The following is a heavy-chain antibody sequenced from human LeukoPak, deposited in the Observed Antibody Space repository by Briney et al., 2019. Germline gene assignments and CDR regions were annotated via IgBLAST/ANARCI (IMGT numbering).Heavy chain of an antibody. V-gene: IGHV1-24*01. D-gene: IGHD3-10*01. Sequence: GGSLRLSCAASGFTFSSYAMHWVRQAPGKGLEWMGRFDPEDAETFYAQKFQDRVTMTEDTSTDAAYMELSSLRSEDTAVYYCATDPFTYYYGSGSYYNAWGQGTLVTVSS. CDR1: GFTFSSYA. CDR2: FDPEDAET. CDR3: ATDPFTYYYGSGSYYNA. J-gene: IGHJ5*02.